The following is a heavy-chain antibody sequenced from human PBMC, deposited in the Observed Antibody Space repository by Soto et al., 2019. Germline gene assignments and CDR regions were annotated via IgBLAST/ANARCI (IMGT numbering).Heavy chain of an antibody. V-gene: IGHV1-46*01. CDR2: INPGGGST. D-gene: IGHD6-6*01. CDR1: GYTFTSYY. Sequence: ASVKVSCKASGYTFTSYYMHWVRQAPGQGLEWMGLINPGGGSTSYAQKFQGRVTMTRDTSTSTVYMEVSSLRSEDTAVYYCASPFEYSSSRYYGMDVWGQGTTVTVS. J-gene: IGHJ6*02. CDR3: ASPFEYSSSRYYGMDV.